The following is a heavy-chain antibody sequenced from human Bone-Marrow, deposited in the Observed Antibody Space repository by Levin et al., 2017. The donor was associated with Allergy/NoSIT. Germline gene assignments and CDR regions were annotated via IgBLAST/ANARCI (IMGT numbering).Heavy chain of an antibody. J-gene: IGHJ4*02. D-gene: IGHD5-24*01. CDR1: GFSVGNNY. CDR2: IQTGGST. Sequence: PGGSLRLSCLVSGFSVGNNYMTWVRQSPGRGLEWLSVIQTGGSTHYADSVRGRFTISRDNSKNTLSLQMTRLRVEDTAIYFCAREDGDGYSDHWGQGALVTVSS. CDR3: AREDGDGYSDH. V-gene: IGHV3-53*01.